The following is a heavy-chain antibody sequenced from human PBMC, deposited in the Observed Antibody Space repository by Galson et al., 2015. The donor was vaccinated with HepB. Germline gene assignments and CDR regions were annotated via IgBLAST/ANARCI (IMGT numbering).Heavy chain of an antibody. CDR2: IYSGVST. CDR3: AREDTAMALGY. V-gene: IGHV3-66*01. J-gene: IGHJ4*02. Sequence: KGLEWVSVIYSGVSTYYADSVKGRFTISRDNSKNTLYLQMNTLRAEDTAVYYCAREDTAMALGYWGQGTLVTVSS. D-gene: IGHD5-18*01.